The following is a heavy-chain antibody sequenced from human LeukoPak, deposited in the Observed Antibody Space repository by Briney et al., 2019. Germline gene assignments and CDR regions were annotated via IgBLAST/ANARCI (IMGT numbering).Heavy chain of an antibody. Sequence: GASVKVSCKASGYTFTGYYMHWVRQAPGQGLEWMGWINPNSGGTNYAQKFQGRVTMTRDTSISTAYMELSRLRSDDTAVYYCARLCCSSTSWYNWFDPWGQGTLVTVSS. V-gene: IGHV1-2*02. CDR2: INPNSGGT. D-gene: IGHD2-2*01. J-gene: IGHJ5*02. CDR1: GYTFTGYY. CDR3: ARLCCSSTSWYNWFDP.